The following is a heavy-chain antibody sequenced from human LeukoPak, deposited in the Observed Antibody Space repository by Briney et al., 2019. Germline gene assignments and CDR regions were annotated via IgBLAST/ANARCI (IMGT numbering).Heavy chain of an antibody. V-gene: IGHV1-8*01. J-gene: IGHJ6*02. CDR3: ARVKDYDFWSGYYYYGMDV. CDR1: GYTFTSYD. CDR2: MNPNSGNT. Sequence: GASVKVSCKASGYTFTSYDINWVRQATGQGLEWMGWMNPNSGNTGYAQKFQGRVTMTRNTSISTAYMELSSLRSEDTAVYYCARVKDYDFWSGYYYYGMDVWGQGTTVTVSS. D-gene: IGHD3-3*01.